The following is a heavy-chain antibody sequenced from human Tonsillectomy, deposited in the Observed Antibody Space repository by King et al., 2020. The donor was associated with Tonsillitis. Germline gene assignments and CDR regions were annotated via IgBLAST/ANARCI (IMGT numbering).Heavy chain of an antibody. V-gene: IGHV4-39*01. CDR3: ARHSDYDYVWGSFEPCYFDY. D-gene: IGHD3-16*01. J-gene: IGHJ4*02. CDR1: GGSVSINSYY. Sequence: QLQESGPGLVKPSETLSLTCTVSGGSVSINSYYWGWIRQPPGKGLEWIGSVYYTGSTYYNPSLKSRVTISVDTSKNQFSLKLTSVTAADTAVYFCARHSDYDYVWGSFEPCYFDYWGQGTLVTVSS. CDR2: VYYTGST.